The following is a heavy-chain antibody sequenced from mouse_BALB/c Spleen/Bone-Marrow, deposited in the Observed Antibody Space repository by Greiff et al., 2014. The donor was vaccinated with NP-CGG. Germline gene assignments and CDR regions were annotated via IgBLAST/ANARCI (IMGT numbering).Heavy chain of an antibody. J-gene: IGHJ1*01. CDR3: AREGGYYYGSSPYFDV. CDR1: GYSFTGYF. V-gene: IGHV1-20*02. D-gene: IGHD1-1*01. Sequence: SGPELVKPGASVKISCKASGYSFTGYFMNWVMQSHGKSLEWIGRIYPYNGDTFYNQKFKGKATLTVDKSSSTAHMELRSLASEDSAVYYCAREGGYYYGSSPYFDVWGAGTTVTVSS. CDR2: IYPYNGDT.